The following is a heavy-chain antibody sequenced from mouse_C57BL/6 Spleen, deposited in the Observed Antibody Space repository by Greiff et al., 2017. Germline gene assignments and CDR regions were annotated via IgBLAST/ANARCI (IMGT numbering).Heavy chain of an antibody. V-gene: IGHV7-3*01. CDR3: ARYPLYGSSYDYAMDY. CDR1: GFTFTDYY. Sequence: EVQVVESGGGLVQPGGSLSLSCAASGFTFTDYYMSWVRQPPGKALEWLGFIRNKANGYTTEYSASVKGRFTISRDNSQSILYLQMNALRAEDSATYYCARYPLYGSSYDYAMDYWGQGTSVTVSS. D-gene: IGHD1-1*01. J-gene: IGHJ4*01. CDR2: IRNKANGYTT.